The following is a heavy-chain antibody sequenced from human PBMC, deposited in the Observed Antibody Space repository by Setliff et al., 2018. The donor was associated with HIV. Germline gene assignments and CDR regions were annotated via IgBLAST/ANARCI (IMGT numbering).Heavy chain of an antibody. CDR3: ARDSGTTGWCVDV. J-gene: IGHJ6*02. V-gene: IGHV4-61*02. CDR1: GGSLRSGSYY. Sequence: LSLPCTVSGGSLRSGSYYWSWIRQPAGKGLEWIGRIYTSGSTNYNPSLKSRVTISVDTSKNQCSLQLSSGTAADTAVYYCARDSGTTGWCVDVWGQGTTVTVSS. D-gene: IGHD3-10*01. CDR2: IYTSGST.